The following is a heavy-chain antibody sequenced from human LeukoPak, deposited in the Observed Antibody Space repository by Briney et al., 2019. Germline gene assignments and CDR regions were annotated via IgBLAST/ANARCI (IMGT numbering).Heavy chain of an antibody. D-gene: IGHD1-1*01. J-gene: IGHJ4*02. CDR2: ISSSSSTI. Sequence: GGSLRLSCAASGFTFSSYSMNWVRQAPGKGLEWVSYISSSSSTIYYADSVKGRFTISRDNAKNSLYLQMNSLRAEDTAVYYCAKVEGASKASVYWGQGALVTVSS. V-gene: IGHV3-48*04. CDR1: GFTFSSYS. CDR3: AKVEGASKASVY.